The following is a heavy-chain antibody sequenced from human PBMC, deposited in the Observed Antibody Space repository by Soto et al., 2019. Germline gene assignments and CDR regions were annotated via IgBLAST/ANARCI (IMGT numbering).Heavy chain of an antibody. J-gene: IGHJ4*02. D-gene: IGHD4-17*01. V-gene: IGHV3-53*01. CDR3: ARDWNGDKYFDF. CDR2: IYSDDKT. Sequence: DVQLVKSGGGLIQPGGSLRLACAASGITATNGHMSWVRQAPGQGLEWVSVIYSDDKTYYADSVKGRFTISRDTSKNTVYLQMNSLRAEDTAVYSCARDWNGDKYFDFWDQGSLVNVSS. CDR1: GITATNGH.